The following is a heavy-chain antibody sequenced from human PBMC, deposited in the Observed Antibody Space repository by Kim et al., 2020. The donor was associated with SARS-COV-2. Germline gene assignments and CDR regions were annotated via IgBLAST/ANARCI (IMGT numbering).Heavy chain of an antibody. CDR1: GGSISSYY. CDR3: ARGDGYNPRGFDY. V-gene: IGHV4-59*01. Sequence: SETLSLTCTVSGGSISSYYWSWIRQPPGKGLEWIGYIYYSGSTNYNPSLKSRVTISVDTSKNQFSLKLSSVTAADTAVYYCARGDGYNPRGFDYWGQGTLVTVSS. J-gene: IGHJ4*02. D-gene: IGHD5-12*01. CDR2: IYYSGST.